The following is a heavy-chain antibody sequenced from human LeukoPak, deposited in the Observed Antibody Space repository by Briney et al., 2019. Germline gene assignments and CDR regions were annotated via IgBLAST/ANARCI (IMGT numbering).Heavy chain of an antibody. D-gene: IGHD3-22*01. CDR3: ARVDDYYESSGSDY. Sequence: PGGSLRLSCAASGFTFSSYSMNWVRQAPGKGLEWVSYISSSSSTIYYADSVKGRFTISRDNAKNSLYLQMNSLRAEDTAVYYCARVDDYYESSGSDYWGQGTLVTVSS. CDR2: ISSSSSTI. J-gene: IGHJ4*02. V-gene: IGHV3-48*01. CDR1: GFTFSSYS.